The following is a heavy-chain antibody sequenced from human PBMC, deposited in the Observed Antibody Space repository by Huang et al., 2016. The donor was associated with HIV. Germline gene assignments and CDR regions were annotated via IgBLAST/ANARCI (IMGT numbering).Heavy chain of an antibody. J-gene: IGHJ4*02. CDR3: ATGFDVFFDF. CDR1: EYTLTELS. Sequence: QVQLVQSRAEVKKPGASVKVSCKVSEYTLTELSIHWVRQPPGKGLEWMGGFGPEIGETIYAQKVQGRVTMTEDTSTETAFMERSGLRPEDTAVYYCATGFDVFFDFWGQGTLVTVSS. D-gene: IGHD3-9*01. CDR2: FGPEIGET. V-gene: IGHV1-24*01.